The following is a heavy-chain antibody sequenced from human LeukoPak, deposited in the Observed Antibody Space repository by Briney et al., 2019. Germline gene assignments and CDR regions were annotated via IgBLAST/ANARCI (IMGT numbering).Heavy chain of an antibody. V-gene: IGHV1-18*01. D-gene: IGHD6-19*01. CDR3: ATPGSRGYSSSFDY. Sequence: QKLQGRVTMTTDTSTSTAYMELRSLRSDDTAVYYCATPGSRGYSSSFDYWGQGTLVTVSS. J-gene: IGHJ4*02.